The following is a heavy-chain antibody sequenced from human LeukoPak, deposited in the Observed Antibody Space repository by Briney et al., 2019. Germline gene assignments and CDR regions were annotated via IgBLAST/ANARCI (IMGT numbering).Heavy chain of an antibody. V-gene: IGHV3-7*01. CDR2: IKEDGGEK. Sequence: GGSLRLSCAASGFRFSNYAMNWVRQAPGKGLEWVANIKEDGGEKYYVESVKGRFTISRDNAKNSLYLQMNSLRAEDTAVHYCASGLRTFDYWGQGTLVAVSS. CDR3: ASGLRTFDY. CDR1: GFRFSNYA. D-gene: IGHD5/OR15-5a*01. J-gene: IGHJ4*02.